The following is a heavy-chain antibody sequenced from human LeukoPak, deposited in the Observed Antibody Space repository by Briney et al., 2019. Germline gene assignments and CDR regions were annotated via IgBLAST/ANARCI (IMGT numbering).Heavy chain of an antibody. Sequence: SVKVSCKASGGTFSSYAISWVRQALGQGLEWMGRIIPILGIANYAQKFQGRVTITADKSTSTAYMELSSLRSEDTAVYYCAIVSPKDSEAYCGGDCYSRYFQHWGQGTLVTVSS. V-gene: IGHV1-69*04. CDR2: IIPILGIA. CDR1: GGTFSSYA. J-gene: IGHJ1*01. D-gene: IGHD2-21*02. CDR3: AIVSPKDSEAYCGGDCYSRYFQH.